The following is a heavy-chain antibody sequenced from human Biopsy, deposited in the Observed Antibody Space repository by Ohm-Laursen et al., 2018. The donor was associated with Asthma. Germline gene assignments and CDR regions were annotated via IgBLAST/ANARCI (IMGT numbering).Heavy chain of an antibody. CDR3: ARRSRESVSSPWYFDL. CDR1: GFTFSSYP. V-gene: IGHV3-21*05. J-gene: IGHJ2*01. CDR2: ISDDGTYT. Sequence: SLRLSCAASGFTFSSYPMNWVRQAPGKGLEWVSYISDDGTYTAYADSVKGRFTISRDNAKNSLFLQVHGLRAEDTAVYFCARRSRESVSSPWYFDLWGRGTLVTVSS. D-gene: IGHD6-6*01.